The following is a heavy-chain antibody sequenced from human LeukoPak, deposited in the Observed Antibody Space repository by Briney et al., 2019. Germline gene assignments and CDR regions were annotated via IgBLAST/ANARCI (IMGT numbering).Heavy chain of an antibody. Sequence: SETLSLTCAVYGGSISSYYWSWIRQPPGKGLEWIGYIYYSGSTNYNPSLKSRVTISVDTSKNQFSLKLSSVTAADTAVYYCARTTVTPPDYYYYGMDVWGQGTTVTVSS. CDR2: IYYSGST. V-gene: IGHV4-59*01. D-gene: IGHD4-17*01. CDR1: GGSISSYY. CDR3: ARTTVTPPDYYYYGMDV. J-gene: IGHJ6*02.